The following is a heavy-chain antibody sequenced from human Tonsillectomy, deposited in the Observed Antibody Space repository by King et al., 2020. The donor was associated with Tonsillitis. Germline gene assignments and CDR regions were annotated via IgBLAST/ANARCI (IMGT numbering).Heavy chain of an antibody. V-gene: IGHV1-69*01. D-gene: IGHD2-2*01. CDR3: AGPRGGLVPSPTRLNPRFDP. CDR1: GVTFSNYA. J-gene: IGHJ5*02. Sequence: QLVQSGAEVRKPGSSVKVSCRASGVTFSNYAINWVRQAPGQGLEWLGVIIPIFGTTNYTQKFQGRVTLTADEFTNTAYMELRSLRSDDTAVYYCAGPRGGLVPSPTRLNPRFDPWGQGTLVTVSS. CDR2: IIPIFGTT.